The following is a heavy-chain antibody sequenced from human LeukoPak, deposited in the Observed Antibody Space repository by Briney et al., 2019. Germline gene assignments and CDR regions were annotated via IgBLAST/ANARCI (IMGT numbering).Heavy chain of an antibody. CDR1: GFTFSNYG. D-gene: IGHD3-22*01. V-gene: IGHV3-21*01. CDR2: ISDSSGGRT. J-gene: IGHJ5*02. Sequence: PGETLRLSCVASGFTFSNYGLSWVRQAPGQGLEWVSSISDSSGGRTPYADSVKGRFTISRDNAKSSLYLQMNSLRAEDTALYYCARELDSSGYPFDPWGQGTLVTVSS. CDR3: ARELDSSGYPFDP.